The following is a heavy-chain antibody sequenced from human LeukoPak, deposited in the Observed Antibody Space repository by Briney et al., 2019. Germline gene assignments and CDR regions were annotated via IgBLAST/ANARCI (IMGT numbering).Heavy chain of an antibody. V-gene: IGHV4-39*07. CDR1: GGSISSSSYY. CDR3: ARDYYDSSGYHTGV. CDR2: IYTSGST. J-gene: IGHJ4*02. D-gene: IGHD3-22*01. Sequence: PSETLSLTCTVSGGSISSSSYYWGWIRQPPGKGLEWIGRIYTSGSTNYNPSLKSRVTMSVDTSRNQFSLKLSSVTAADTAVYYCARDYYDSSGYHTGVWGQGTLVTVSS.